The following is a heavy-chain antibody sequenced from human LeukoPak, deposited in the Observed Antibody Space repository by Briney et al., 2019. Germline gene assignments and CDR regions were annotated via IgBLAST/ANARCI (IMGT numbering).Heavy chain of an antibody. CDR3: ARDVGP. V-gene: IGHV3-23*01. CDR1: GFTFSIYG. CDR2: ISGSSKST. Sequence: GGSLRLSCAASGFTFSIYGMSWVRQAPGRGLEWVSAISGSSKSTYYADSVKGRFAISRDNSKNTLYLQLDSLRAEDTAVYHCARDVGPWGQGTLVTVSS. J-gene: IGHJ5*02.